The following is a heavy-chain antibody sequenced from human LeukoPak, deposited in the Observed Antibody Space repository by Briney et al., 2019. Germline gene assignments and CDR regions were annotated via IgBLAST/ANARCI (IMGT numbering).Heavy chain of an antibody. CDR1: GFTFSSYG. CDR3: AKAAAGSGSYYIDY. CDR2: ISYDGSNK. D-gene: IGHD3-10*01. V-gene: IGHV3-30*18. J-gene: IGHJ4*02. Sequence: GGSLRLSCAASGFTFSSYGMHWVRQAPGKGLEWVAVISYDGSNKYYADSVKGRFTISRDNSKNTLCLQMNSLRAEDTAVYYCAKAAAGSGSYYIDYWGQGTLVTVSS.